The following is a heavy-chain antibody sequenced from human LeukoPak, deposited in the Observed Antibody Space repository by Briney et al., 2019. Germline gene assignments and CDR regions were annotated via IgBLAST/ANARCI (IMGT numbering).Heavy chain of an antibody. CDR3: ARDLTAVAGNWYFDL. D-gene: IGHD6-19*01. J-gene: IGHJ2*01. CDR2: ISPYNGNT. V-gene: IGHV1-18*04. CDR1: GYTLSSYG. Sequence: ASAKDSRKASGYTLSSYGLSTVRQALGQGLEWMGRISPYNGNTNNAQKLQGRDTMTTDTSTGTAYTELRSLRSDDTAVYYCARDLTAVAGNWYFDLWGRGTLVTVSS.